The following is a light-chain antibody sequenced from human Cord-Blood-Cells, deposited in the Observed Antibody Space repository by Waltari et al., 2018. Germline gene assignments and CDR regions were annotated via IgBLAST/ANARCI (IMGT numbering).Light chain of an antibody. Sequence: QSVLTQPPSVSAAPGQKVTISCSGSSSNIGNNYVSWYQQPTGTVPQLLIYDNNKRPSGIPDRFSGSKSGTSATLGITGLQSGDAADYYCGTWERSLSAGVFGGGTKQTVL. CDR3: GTWERSLSAGV. V-gene: IGLV1-51*01. CDR1: SSNIGNNY. J-gene: IGLJ2*01. CDR2: DNN.